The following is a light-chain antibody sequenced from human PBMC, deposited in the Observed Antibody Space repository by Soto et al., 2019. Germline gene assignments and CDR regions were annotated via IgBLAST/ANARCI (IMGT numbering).Light chain of an antibody. Sequence: DIQVTQSPSTLSASVGDRVTSTCGASQSIGTWLAWYQQKPGKAPKLLIFDASTLESGVPSRFSGSGSGTEFTLTISSLQPDDFATYYCQQYNSYSFGQGTKVDIK. CDR2: DAS. V-gene: IGKV1-5*01. CDR1: QSIGTW. CDR3: QQYNSYS. J-gene: IGKJ1*01.